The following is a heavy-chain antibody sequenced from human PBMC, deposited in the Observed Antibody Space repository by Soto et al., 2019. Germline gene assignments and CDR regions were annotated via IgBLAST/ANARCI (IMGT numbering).Heavy chain of an antibody. CDR2: IYYSGST. V-gene: IGHV4-59*08. J-gene: IGHJ4*02. D-gene: IGHD2-15*01. Sequence: SETPSLTCTISGRSISSYYWSWVRQPPGKGLEWIGYIYYSGSTNYNPSLKSRVTISVDTSKNQFSLKLSSVTAADTAVYYCARLAGGAHYFDYWGQGTLVTVS. CDR1: GRSISSYY. CDR3: ARLAGGAHYFDY.